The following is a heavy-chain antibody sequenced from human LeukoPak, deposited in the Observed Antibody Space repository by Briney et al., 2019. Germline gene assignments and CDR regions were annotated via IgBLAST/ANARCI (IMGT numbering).Heavy chain of an antibody. CDR2: INPNNGDT. D-gene: IGHD3-10*01. CDR3: ARVSRFQRNIPSVGSELGF. CDR1: GYTFTGHN. Sequence: GASVKVSCKASGYTFTGHNMLWVRQAPGQGLEWMGTINPNNGDTNYAQKFQGRVTMTRDTSITTAYMDLSGLRSDDTAVYYCARVSRFQRNIPSVGSELGFWGQGTLVSVSS. J-gene: IGHJ4*02. V-gene: IGHV1-2*02.